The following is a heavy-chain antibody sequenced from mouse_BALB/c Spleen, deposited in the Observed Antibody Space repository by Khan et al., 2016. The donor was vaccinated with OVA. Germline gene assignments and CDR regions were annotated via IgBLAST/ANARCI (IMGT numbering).Heavy chain of an antibody. V-gene: IGHV3-2*02. CDR2: ISYSGNT. CDR3: ARVYGGDCDY. D-gene: IGHD1-1*01. Sequence: EVQLQESGPGLVKPSQSLSLTCTVTGYSITTDYAWNWIRQFPGNKLEWMGYISYSGNTKYNPSLKSRISLTRDTSKNQFFLQLKSVTTEDTARYYCARVYGGDCDYWGQGTTLTVSS. CDR1: GYSITTDYA. J-gene: IGHJ2*01.